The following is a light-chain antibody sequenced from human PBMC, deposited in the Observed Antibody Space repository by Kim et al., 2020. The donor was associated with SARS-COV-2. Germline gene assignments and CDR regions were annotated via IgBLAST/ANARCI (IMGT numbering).Light chain of an antibody. J-gene: IGKJ1*01. CDR3: QQYNTWT. CDR1: QSISSW. CDR2: KAS. Sequence: LSASVGDRFTSTCRASQSISSWLAWYQQKPGKAPKLLIYKASSLESGVPSRFSGSGSGTEFTLTISSLQPDDFATYYCQQYNTWTFGQGTKVDIK. V-gene: IGKV1-5*03.